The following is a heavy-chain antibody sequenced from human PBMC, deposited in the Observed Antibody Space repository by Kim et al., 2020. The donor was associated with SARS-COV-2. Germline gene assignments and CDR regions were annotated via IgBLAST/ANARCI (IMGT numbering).Heavy chain of an antibody. Sequence: GGSLRLSCAVSGFRFDDYGMSWVRRVPGKGLEWIAGINWNGANKDYAESVEGRFTISRDNAKNALYLQVNSLRAEDTAFYHCVRALTGDSEWYFDVWCRGTLVTVS. V-gene: IGHV3-20*01. CDR1: GFRFDDYG. J-gene: IGHJ2*01. CDR2: INWNGANK. D-gene: IGHD2-21*02. CDR3: VRALTGDSEWYFDV.